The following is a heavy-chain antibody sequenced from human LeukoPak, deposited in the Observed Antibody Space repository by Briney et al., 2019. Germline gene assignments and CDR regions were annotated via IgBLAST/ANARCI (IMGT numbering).Heavy chain of an antibody. CDR3: ARALVRSYYYYGMDV. CDR2: ISSSSSYI. Sequence: GGSLRLSCAASGFTFSSYSMNWVRQAPGMGLEWVSSISSSSSYIYYADSVKGRFTISRDNAKNSLYLQMNSLRAEDTALYHCARALVRSYYYYGMDVWGQGTTVTVSS. D-gene: IGHD3-10*01. CDR1: GFTFSSYS. J-gene: IGHJ6*02. V-gene: IGHV3-21*04.